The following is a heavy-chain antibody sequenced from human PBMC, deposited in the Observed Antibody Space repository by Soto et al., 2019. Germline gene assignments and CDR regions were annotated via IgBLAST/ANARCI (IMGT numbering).Heavy chain of an antibody. V-gene: IGHV1-2*04. D-gene: IGHD1-7*01. CDR1: GYTFTGYY. J-gene: IGHJ4*02. Sequence: GASVKFSCKASGYTFTGYYMHWVRQAPGQVLECMVWINPNSGFTNYXXKFQGWVXXTRDTSISTAXLELSXLRSDDTAVYYCARHNWNYDYWGQGTLVTVSS. CDR2: INPNSGFT. CDR3: ARHNWNYDY.